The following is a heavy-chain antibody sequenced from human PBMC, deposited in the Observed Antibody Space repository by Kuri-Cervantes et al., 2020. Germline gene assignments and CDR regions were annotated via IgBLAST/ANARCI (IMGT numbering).Heavy chain of an antibody. Sequence: SGPTLVKPTQTLTLTCTFSGFSLSTSGVGVGWIRQPPGKALEWLALIYWDDDKRYSPSLKSRLTITEDTSKNQVVLTMTNMDPVDTATYYCARNYTIFGENGFDPWGQGTLVTVSS. D-gene: IGHD3-3*01. CDR1: GFSLSTSGVG. J-gene: IGHJ5*02. CDR2: IYWDDDK. V-gene: IGHV2-5*02. CDR3: ARNYTIFGENGFDP.